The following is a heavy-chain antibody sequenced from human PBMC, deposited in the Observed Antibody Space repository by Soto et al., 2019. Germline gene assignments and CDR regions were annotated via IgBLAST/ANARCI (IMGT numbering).Heavy chain of an antibody. V-gene: IGHV1-8*01. J-gene: IGHJ4*02. Sequence: QVQLVQSGAEVKKPGASVKVSCKASGYTFTSYDINWVRQATGQGLEWMGWMNPNSGNTGYAQKCQGRVTMTRNTSISTAYLELSSLRSEDTAVYYCAREIPIAVAATDDYWGQGTLVNVSS. D-gene: IGHD6-19*01. CDR3: AREIPIAVAATDDY. CDR2: MNPNSGNT. CDR1: GYTFTSYD.